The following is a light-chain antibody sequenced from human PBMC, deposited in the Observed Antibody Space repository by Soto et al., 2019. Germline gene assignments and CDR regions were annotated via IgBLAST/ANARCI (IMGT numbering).Light chain of an antibody. V-gene: IGLV2-11*01. Sequence: QSALTQPASVSGSPGQSITISCTGTATDIDAYNYVSWYLQYPGKAPKLLIYGVSKRPSGVPARFSGSKSGNTASLTISGLQVDDEADYYCCSYAGSYTYYVFGTGTKVTVL. CDR3: CSYAGSYTYYV. J-gene: IGLJ1*01. CDR1: ATDIDAYNY. CDR2: GVS.